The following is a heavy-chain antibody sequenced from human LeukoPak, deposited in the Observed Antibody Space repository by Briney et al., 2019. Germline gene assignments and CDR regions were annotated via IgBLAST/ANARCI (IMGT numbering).Heavy chain of an antibody. J-gene: IGHJ6*02. Sequence: PSETLSLTCAVYGGSFSGYYWSWIRQPPGKGLEWIGEINHSGSTNYNPSLKSRVTISVDTSKNRFSLKLSSVTAADTAVYYCARCKGHYDFWSGYYTEYYYYGMDVWGQGTTVTVSS. CDR3: ARCKGHYDFWSGYYTEYYYYGMDV. V-gene: IGHV4-34*01. CDR2: INHSGST. CDR1: GGSFSGYY. D-gene: IGHD3-3*01.